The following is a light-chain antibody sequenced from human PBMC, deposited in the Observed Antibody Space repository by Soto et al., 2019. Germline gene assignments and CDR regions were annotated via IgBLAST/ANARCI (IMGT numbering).Light chain of an antibody. CDR2: GAS. V-gene: IGKV3-20*01. Sequence: ESVLTQSPGTLSLSPGERATLSCRASQSVSSNYLAWYQQKPGQAPRLLIYGASTRASGIPDRFSGSGSGTDFTLTISSLQPEDFATYYCQRTYNAPFTFGPGTKVELK. CDR1: QSVSSNY. J-gene: IGKJ3*01. CDR3: QRTYNAPFT.